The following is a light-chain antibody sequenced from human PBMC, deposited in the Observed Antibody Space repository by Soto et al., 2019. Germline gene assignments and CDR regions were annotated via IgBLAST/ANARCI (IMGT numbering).Light chain of an antibody. V-gene: IGKV3-11*01. J-gene: IGKJ4*01. Sequence: EIVLTQSPATLSLSPGERATLSCRASRSVTGYLAWYQQKPGQAPRLLIYDASSRATGIPARFSGSGSGTDFTLTIXSXXXXXXXXXYXQQRSDWPSTFGGGTKVEI. CDR3: QQRSDWPST. CDR2: DAS. CDR1: RSVTGY.